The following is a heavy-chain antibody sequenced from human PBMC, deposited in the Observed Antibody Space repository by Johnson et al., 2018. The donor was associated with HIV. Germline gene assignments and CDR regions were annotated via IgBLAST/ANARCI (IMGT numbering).Heavy chain of an antibody. CDR2: TRNKANSYTT. J-gene: IGHJ3*02. CDR1: GFTFSDHY. D-gene: IGHD2-8*01. CDR3: ARDSRIGKMVLLSDAFDI. Sequence: VQLVESGGGLVQPGGSLRLSCAASGFTFSDHYMDWVRQAPGKGLEWVGRTRNKANSYTTEYAASVKGRFTISRDDSKNSLYLQMNSLRAEDTALYYCARDSRIGKMVLLSDAFDIWGQGTMVTVSS. V-gene: IGHV3-72*01.